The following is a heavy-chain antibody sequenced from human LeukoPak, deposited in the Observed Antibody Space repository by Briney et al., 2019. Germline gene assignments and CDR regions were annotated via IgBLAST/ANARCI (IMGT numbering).Heavy chain of an antibody. D-gene: IGHD1-26*01. CDR1: GGSISSSSYY. J-gene: IGHJ5*02. CDR3: ARHEYSGSYYGLSWFDP. V-gene: IGHV4-39*01. CDR2: IYYSGST. Sequence: PSETLSLTGTVSGGSISSSSYYWGWIRQPPGKGLEWIASIYYSGSTYYNPSLKSRVTISVDTSKNQLSLKLSSLTAADTAVYYCARHEYSGSYYGLSWFDPWGQGTLVTVSS.